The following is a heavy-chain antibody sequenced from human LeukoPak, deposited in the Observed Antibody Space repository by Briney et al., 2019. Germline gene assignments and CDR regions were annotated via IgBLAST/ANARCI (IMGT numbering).Heavy chain of an antibody. CDR3: AREQASVTTPDY. D-gene: IGHD4-11*01. J-gene: IGHJ4*02. CDR1: GGTFSSYA. CDR2: IIPIFGTA. V-gene: IGHV1-69*01. Sequence: SVKVSCKASGGTFSSYAISWVRQAPGQGLEWMGGIIPIFGTANHAQKFQGRVTITADESTSTAYMELSSLRSEDTAVYYCAREQASVTTPDYWGQGTLVTVSS.